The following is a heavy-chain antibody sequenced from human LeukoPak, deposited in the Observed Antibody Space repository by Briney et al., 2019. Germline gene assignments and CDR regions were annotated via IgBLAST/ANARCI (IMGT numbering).Heavy chain of an antibody. CDR3: ARDPHRELFDY. V-gene: IGHV1-3*01. CDR1: GYTFTSYA. J-gene: IGHJ4*02. CDR2: INAGNGNT. Sequence: ASVKVSCKASGYTFTSYAMHWVRQAPGRRLEWMGWINAGNGNTKYSQKFQGRVTITRDTSASTAYMELSSLRSEDTAVYYCARDPHRELFDYWGQGTLVTVSS. D-gene: IGHD1-7*01.